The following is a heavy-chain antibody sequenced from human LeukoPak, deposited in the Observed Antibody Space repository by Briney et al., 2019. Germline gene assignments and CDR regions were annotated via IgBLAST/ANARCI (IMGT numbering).Heavy chain of an antibody. CDR3: ARGGLWCSNTSCYSWFDP. J-gene: IGHJ5*02. CDR2: INHSGST. D-gene: IGHD2-2*02. Sequence: SETLSLTCAVYGGSFSGYYWSWIRQPPGKGLEWIGEINHSGSTNYNPSLKSRVTISVDTSKNQFSLKLSSVTAADTAVYYCARGGLWCSNTSCYSWFDPWGQGTLVTVSS. CDR1: GGSFSGYY. V-gene: IGHV4-34*01.